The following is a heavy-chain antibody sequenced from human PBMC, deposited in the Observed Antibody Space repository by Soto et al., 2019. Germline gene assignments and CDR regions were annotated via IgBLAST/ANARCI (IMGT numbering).Heavy chain of an antibody. D-gene: IGHD3-3*01. CDR3: ARGIGYDFWSGYYRPLGY. Sequence: QVQLVQSGAEVKKPGASVKVSCKASGYTFTSYGISWVRQAPGQGLEWMGWISAYNGNTNYAQKLQGRVTMTTDTSTSTAYIELRILRSDDTAVYYCARGIGYDFWSGYYRPLGYWGQGTLVTVSS. J-gene: IGHJ4*02. CDR2: ISAYNGNT. CDR1: GYTFTSYG. V-gene: IGHV1-18*01.